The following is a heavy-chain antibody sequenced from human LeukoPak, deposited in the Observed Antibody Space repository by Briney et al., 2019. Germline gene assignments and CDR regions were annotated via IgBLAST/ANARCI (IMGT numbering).Heavy chain of an antibody. Sequence: ASVKVSCKASGYTFIDYYMHWVRQAPGQGLEWMGIINPSGGSTSYAQKFQGRVTMTRDTSTSTVYMELSSLRSEDTAVYYCAREAGTAMAPFDYWGQGTLVTVSS. J-gene: IGHJ4*02. V-gene: IGHV1-46*01. CDR1: GYTFIDYY. CDR2: INPSGGST. CDR3: AREAGTAMAPFDY. D-gene: IGHD5-18*01.